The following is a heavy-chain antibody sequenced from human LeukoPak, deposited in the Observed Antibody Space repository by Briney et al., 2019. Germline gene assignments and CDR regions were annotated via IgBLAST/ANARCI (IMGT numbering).Heavy chain of an antibody. CDR3: ARDRVPGYCSSTSCSNWFDP. D-gene: IGHD2-2*01. V-gene: IGHV1-2*02. J-gene: IGHJ5*02. CDR2: ISPNSGGT. Sequence: ASVKVSCKASGYTFTGYYMHWVRQAPGQGLEWMGWISPNSGGTNYAQKFQGRVTMTRDTSISTAYMELSRLRSDDTAVYYCARDRVPGYCSSTSCSNWFDPWGQGTLVTVSS. CDR1: GYTFTGYY.